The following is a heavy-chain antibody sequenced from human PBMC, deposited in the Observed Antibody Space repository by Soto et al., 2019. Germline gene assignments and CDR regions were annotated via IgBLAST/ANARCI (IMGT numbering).Heavy chain of an antibody. CDR1: GYTFTSYG. J-gene: IGHJ4*02. Sequence: ASVKVSCKASGYTFTSYGISWVRQAPGQGLEWMGWISAYNGNTNYAQKLQGRVTITRDTSASTAYMELSSLRSEDTAVYYCARAVAVPADFDYWGQGTLVTVSS. V-gene: IGHV1-18*01. D-gene: IGHD6-19*01. CDR3: ARAVAVPADFDY. CDR2: ISAYNGNT.